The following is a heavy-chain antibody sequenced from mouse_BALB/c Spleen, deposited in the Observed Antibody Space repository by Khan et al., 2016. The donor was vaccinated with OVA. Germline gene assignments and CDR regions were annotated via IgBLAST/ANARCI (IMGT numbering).Heavy chain of an antibody. Sequence: VQLKESGGGLVQPGGSRKLSCAASGFTFSSFGMHWVRQAPEKGLEWVAYISSDSYTIYYADTVKGRFTISRDNPRKTLFLQMTSLGSEDTAMYYCERGNWAWFAYWGQGTLVTVSA. D-gene: IGHD4-1*01. CDR3: ERGNWAWFAY. CDR2: ISSDSYTI. J-gene: IGHJ3*01. CDR1: GFTFSSFG. V-gene: IGHV5-17*02.